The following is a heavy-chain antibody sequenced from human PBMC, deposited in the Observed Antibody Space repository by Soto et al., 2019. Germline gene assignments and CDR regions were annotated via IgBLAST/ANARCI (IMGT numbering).Heavy chain of an antibody. V-gene: IGHV3-23*01. CDR1: AFTFSSYA. CDR2: ISGRGLST. CDR3: AKVWFGEESAFDY. D-gene: IGHD3-10*01. J-gene: IGHJ4*02. Sequence: PGGSLRLSCAASAFTFSSYAMSWVRQAPGKGLEWVSTISGRGLSTYYADSVKGRFTISRDNSENTLYLQMRSLRAEDTAVYYCAKVWFGEESAFDYWGQGTLVTVSS.